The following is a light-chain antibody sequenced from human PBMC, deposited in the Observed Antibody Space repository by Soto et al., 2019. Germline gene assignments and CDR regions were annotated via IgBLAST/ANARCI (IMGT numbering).Light chain of an antibody. Sequence: IRMTQSPSSFSASTGDRVTITCLAIHGISIYLAWYQQKPGKAPKLLIYAASTLQSGVPSRFSGSGSGTDFTLTISCLQSEDFATYYCQQYYSYPWTFGQGTKVDIK. CDR3: QQYYSYPWT. J-gene: IGKJ1*01. CDR1: HGISIY. CDR2: AAS. V-gene: IGKV1-8*01.